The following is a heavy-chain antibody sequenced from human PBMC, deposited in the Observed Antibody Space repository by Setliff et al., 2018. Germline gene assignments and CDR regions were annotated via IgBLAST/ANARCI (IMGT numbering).Heavy chain of an antibody. V-gene: IGHV5-51*01. Sequence: GESLKISCKASGYIFTNYWIGWVRQMPGKGLEWMGVIYPGDSDTRYSPSFQGQVTISADKSINTAYLQWSSLKASDTAIYSCTRHEDRNKCTSSSCYRENDAFDVWGQGAMVTVSS. CDR2: IYPGDSDT. CDR1: GYIFTNYW. J-gene: IGHJ3*01. D-gene: IGHD2-2*01. CDR3: TRHEDRNKCTSSSCYRENDAFDV.